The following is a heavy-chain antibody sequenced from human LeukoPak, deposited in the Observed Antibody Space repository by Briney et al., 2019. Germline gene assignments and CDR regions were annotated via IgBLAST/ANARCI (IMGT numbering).Heavy chain of an antibody. CDR2: ISSSSGSI. CDR3: VKDKGGYGPLDY. J-gene: IGHJ4*02. CDR1: GFTFGDYA. D-gene: IGHD5-12*01. Sequence: TGGSLRLSCAASGFTFGDYAMHWVRQAPGKGLEWVSGISSSSGSIGYADSVKGRFTISRDNAKNSLYLQMNSLRAEDTALYYCVKDKGGYGPLDYWGQGTLVTVSS. V-gene: IGHV3-9*01.